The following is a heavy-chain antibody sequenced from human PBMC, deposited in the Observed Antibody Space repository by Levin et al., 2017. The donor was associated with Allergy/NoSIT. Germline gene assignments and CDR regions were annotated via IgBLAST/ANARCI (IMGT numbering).Heavy chain of an antibody. J-gene: IGHJ3*02. CDR2: IYYSGST. CDR3: ASYPARSFGELSLFAFDI. CDR1: GGSISSYY. V-gene: IGHV4-59*01. D-gene: IGHD3-10*01. Sequence: SQTLSLTCTVSGGSISSYYWSWIRQPPGKGLEWIGYIYYSGSTNYNPSLKSRVTISVDTSKNQFSLKLSSVTAADTAVYYCASYPARSFGELSLFAFDIWGQGTMVTVSS.